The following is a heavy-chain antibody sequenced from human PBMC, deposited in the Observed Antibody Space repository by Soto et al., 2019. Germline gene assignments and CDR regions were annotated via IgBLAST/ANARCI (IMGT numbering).Heavy chain of an antibody. CDR3: ARDYDSSGDY. Sequence: QLQLQESGPGLVKPSETLSLTCTVSGGSISTSSYYWGWIRQPPGKGLEWIGSIYYSGSTYYNPSLKSRVTISVDTSKNQFSLKLSSVTSADTAVYYCARDYDSSGDYWGQGTLVTVSS. D-gene: IGHD3-22*01. CDR1: GGSISTSSYY. CDR2: IYYSGST. V-gene: IGHV4-39*01. J-gene: IGHJ4*02.